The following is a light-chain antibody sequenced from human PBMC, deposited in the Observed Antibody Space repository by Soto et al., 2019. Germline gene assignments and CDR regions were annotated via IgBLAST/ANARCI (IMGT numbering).Light chain of an antibody. CDR2: DNN. CDR1: SSNIGNNY. J-gene: IGLJ2*01. V-gene: IGLV1-51*01. Sequence: QSVLTQPPSVSAAPGQRVTISCSGSSSNIGNNYVSWYRQLPGTAPKLLIYDNNRRPSGISDRFSGSKSGTSATLDITGLQTGDEADYYCGTWDSSLNGVVFGGGTNLTVL. CDR3: GTWDSSLNGVV.